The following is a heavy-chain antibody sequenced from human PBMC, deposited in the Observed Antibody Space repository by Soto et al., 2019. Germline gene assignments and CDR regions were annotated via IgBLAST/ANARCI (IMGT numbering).Heavy chain of an antibody. CDR2: IIPIFGTA. Sequence: SVKVSCKASGGTFSSYAISWVRQAPGQGLEWMGGIIPIFGTANYAQKFQGRVTMTTDESTSTAYMELRSLRSEDTAVYYCARDVYLVGSISSNLFDPWGQGTLVTVSS. CDR3: ARDVYLVGSISSNLFDP. J-gene: IGHJ5*02. V-gene: IGHV1-69*05. CDR1: GGTFSSYA. D-gene: IGHD1-26*01.